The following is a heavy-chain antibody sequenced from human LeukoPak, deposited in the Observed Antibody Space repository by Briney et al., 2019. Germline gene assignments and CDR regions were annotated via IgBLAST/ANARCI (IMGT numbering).Heavy chain of an antibody. D-gene: IGHD6-13*01. J-gene: IGHJ6*03. CDR3: ARDGTYSSSWPYYYYYYMDV. V-gene: IGHV3-48*03. CDR2: ISSSGSTI. CDR1: GFTFSSYE. Sequence: GGSLRLSCAASGFTFSSYEMNWVRQAPGKGLEWVSYISSSGSTIYYADSVKGRFTISRDNAKNSLYLQMNSLKAEDTAVYYCARDGTYSSSWPYYYYYYMDVWGKGTTVTVSS.